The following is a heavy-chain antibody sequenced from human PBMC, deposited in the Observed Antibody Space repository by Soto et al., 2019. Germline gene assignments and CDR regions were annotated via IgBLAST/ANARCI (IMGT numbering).Heavy chain of an antibody. Sequence: LRLSCAASGFTFSNAWMNWVREAPGKGLEWVGRIKTKTDGGTTDYAAPVKGRFTISRDDSKNTLYLQMNSLKTEDTAVYYCTTVRVHLWSKDYFDSLGQGTLVTVSS. CDR3: TTVRVHLWSKDYFDS. CDR1: GFTFSNAW. V-gene: IGHV3-15*01. D-gene: IGHD3-10*01. CDR2: IKTKTDGGTT. J-gene: IGHJ4*02.